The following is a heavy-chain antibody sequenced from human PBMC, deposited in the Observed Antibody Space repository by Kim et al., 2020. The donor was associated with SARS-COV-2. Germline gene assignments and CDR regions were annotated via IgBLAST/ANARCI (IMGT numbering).Heavy chain of an antibody. J-gene: IGHJ6*02. V-gene: IGHV1-46*01. D-gene: IGHD3-9*01. CDR3: AREALVSRIYDILTGYYYYYYGMDV. Sequence: ASVKVSCKASGYTFTSYYMHWVRQAPGQGLEWMGIINPSGGSTSYAQKFQGRVTMTRDTSTSTVYMELSSLRSEDTAVYYCAREALVSRIYDILTGYYYYYYGMDVWGQGTTVTVSS. CDR1: GYTFTSYY. CDR2: INPSGGST.